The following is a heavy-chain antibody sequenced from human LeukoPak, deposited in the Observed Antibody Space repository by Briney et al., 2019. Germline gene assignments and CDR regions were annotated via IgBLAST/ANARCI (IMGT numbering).Heavy chain of an antibody. CDR1: GFTFSSYE. CDR3: GVVPAAIAENNWFDP. CDR2: ISSSGSTI. Sequence: GSLRLSCAASGFTFSSYEMNWVRQAPGKGLEWVSYISSSGSTIYYADSVKGRFTISRDNAKNSLYLQMNSRRAEDTAVYYCGVVPAAIAENNWFDPWGQGTLVTVSS. D-gene: IGHD2-2*01. J-gene: IGHJ5*02. V-gene: IGHV3-48*03.